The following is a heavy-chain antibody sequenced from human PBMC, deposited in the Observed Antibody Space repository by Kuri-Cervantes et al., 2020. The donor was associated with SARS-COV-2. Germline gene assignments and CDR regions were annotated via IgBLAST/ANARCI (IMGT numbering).Heavy chain of an antibody. J-gene: IGHJ4*02. CDR3: ARLSSIAAPTDY. Sequence: SETLSLTCAVSGYSISSGYYWGWIRQPPGKGLEWIGSIYHSGSTYYNPSLKSRVTIPVDTSKNQFSLKLSSVTAADTAVYYCARLSSIAAPTDYWGQGTLVTVSS. CDR2: IYHSGST. D-gene: IGHD6-6*01. CDR1: GYSISSGYY. V-gene: IGHV4-38-2*01.